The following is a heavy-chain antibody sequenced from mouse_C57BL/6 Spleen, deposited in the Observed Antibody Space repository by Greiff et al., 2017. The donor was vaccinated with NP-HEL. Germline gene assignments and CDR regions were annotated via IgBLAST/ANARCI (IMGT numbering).Heavy chain of an antibody. CDR1: GYSITSGYY. V-gene: IGHV3-6*01. CDR2: ISYDGSN. Sequence: EVKLQQSGPGLVKPSQSLSLTCSVTGYSITSGYYWNWIRQFPGNKLEWMGYISYDGSNNYNPSLKNRISITRDTSKNQFFLKLNSVTTEDTATYYCARGGDYYGSSYYYYAMDYWGQGTSVTVSS. D-gene: IGHD1-1*01. J-gene: IGHJ4*01. CDR3: ARGGDYYGSSYYYYAMDY.